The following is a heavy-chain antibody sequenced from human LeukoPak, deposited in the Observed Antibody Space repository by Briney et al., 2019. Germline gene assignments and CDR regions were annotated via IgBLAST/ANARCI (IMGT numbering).Heavy chain of an antibody. J-gene: IGHJ6*03. CDR2: IIDSGDIT. CDR3: AKLGGQEVYNYYVGV. V-gene: IGHV3-23*01. D-gene: IGHD3-16*01. CDR1: GFTFSSYA. Sequence: PGGSLRLSCEASGFTFSSYALSWVRQPPGKGLEWVSGIIDSGDITYYANSVKGRFTISRDNSKNTLYLQMNSLRAEDTAVYYCAKLGGQEVYNYYVGVWGKGTTVAVSS.